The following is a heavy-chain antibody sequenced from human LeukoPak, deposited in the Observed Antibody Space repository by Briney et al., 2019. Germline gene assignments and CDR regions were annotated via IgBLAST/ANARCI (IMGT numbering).Heavy chain of an antibody. Sequence: SVKVSCKASGGTFSSYAISWVRQAPGQGLEWMGGIIPIFGTANYAQKFQGRVTITADESTSTAYMELSSLRSEDTAVYYCARGPYYDFWRPGPTKGVSYYYYGMDVWGLGTTVTVSS. J-gene: IGHJ6*02. D-gene: IGHD3-3*01. V-gene: IGHV1-69*13. CDR3: ARGPYYDFWRPGPTKGVSYYYYGMDV. CDR2: IIPIFGTA. CDR1: GGTFSSYA.